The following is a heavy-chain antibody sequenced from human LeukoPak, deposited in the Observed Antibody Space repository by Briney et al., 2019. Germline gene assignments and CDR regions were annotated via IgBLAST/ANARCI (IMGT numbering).Heavy chain of an antibody. J-gene: IGHJ5*02. V-gene: IGHV4-39*07. CDR3: AGAFRYCSSTSCPLRSDWFDP. CDR2: IYYSGST. Sequence: PSETLSLTCTVSGGSISSSSYYWGWIRQPPGKGLERIGSIYYSGSTYYNPSLKSRVTISVDTSKNQFSLKLSSVTAADTAVYYCAGAFRYCSSTSCPLRSDWFDPWGQGTLVTVSS. CDR1: GGSISSSSYY. D-gene: IGHD2-2*01.